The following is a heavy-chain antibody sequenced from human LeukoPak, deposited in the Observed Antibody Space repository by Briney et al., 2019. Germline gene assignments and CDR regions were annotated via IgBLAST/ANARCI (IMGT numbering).Heavy chain of an antibody. Sequence: KPSETLSLTCTVSGGSIDSYYWSWIRQPPGKGLEWIGYIYYTGSTEYHPSLKSRVTISLDTSKSQFSLKLTSVTAADTAVYYCARVYQSAEYYFDYWGQGNLVSVSS. J-gene: IGHJ4*02. D-gene: IGHD2-2*01. CDR2: IYYTGST. CDR1: GGSIDSYY. V-gene: IGHV4-59*01. CDR3: ARVYQSAEYYFDY.